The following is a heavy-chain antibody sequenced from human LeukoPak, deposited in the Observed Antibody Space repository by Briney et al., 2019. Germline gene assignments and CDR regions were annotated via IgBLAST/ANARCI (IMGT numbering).Heavy chain of an antibody. J-gene: IGHJ4*02. CDR1: GGSISSGGYS. V-gene: IGHV4-30-2*01. CDR3: ASSSSSWYRADY. D-gene: IGHD6-13*01. CDR2: IYHSGST. Sequence: PSQTLSLTCAVSGGSISSGGYSWSWIRQPPGKGLEWIGYIYHSGSTYYIPSLKSRVTISVDRSKNQFSLKLSSVTAADTAVYYCASSSSSWYRADYWGQGTLVTVSS.